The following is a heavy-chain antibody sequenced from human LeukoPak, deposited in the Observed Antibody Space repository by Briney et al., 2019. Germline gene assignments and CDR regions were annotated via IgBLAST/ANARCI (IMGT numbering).Heavy chain of an antibody. CDR2: IKQDGSAK. J-gene: IGHJ4*02. V-gene: IGHV3-7*01. Sequence: GGSLRISCAATGFTFSTYWMSWVRQAPGKGLEWVADIKQDGSAKYYVDSVKGRFTISRDNAKNSLYLQMNSLRAEDTGVYYCAREGVVGATANHYDYWGQGSLVTVSS. D-gene: IGHD1-26*01. CDR3: AREGVVGATANHYDY. CDR1: GFTFSTYW.